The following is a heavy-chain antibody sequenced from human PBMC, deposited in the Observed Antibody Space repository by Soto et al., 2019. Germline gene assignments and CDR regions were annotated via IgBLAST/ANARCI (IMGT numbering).Heavy chain of an antibody. J-gene: IGHJ3*02. D-gene: IGHD3-10*01. CDR2: IYYSGST. CDR1: GGSISSYY. CDR3: ASPSGTIDGAFDI. V-gene: IGHV4-59*01. Sequence: SETLSLTCTVSGGSISSYYWSWIRQPPGKGLEWIGYIYYSGSTNYNPSLKSRVTISVDTSKNQFSLKLSSVTAADTAVYYCASPSGTIDGAFDIWGQGTMVTVSS.